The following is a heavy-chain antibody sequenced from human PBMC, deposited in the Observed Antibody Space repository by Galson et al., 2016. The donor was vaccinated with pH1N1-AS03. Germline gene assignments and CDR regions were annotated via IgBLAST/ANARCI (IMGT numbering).Heavy chain of an antibody. J-gene: IGHJ6*02. CDR2: IYYSGGT. CDR1: GGSISSYY. V-gene: IGHV4-59*01. Sequence: ETLSLTCTVSGGSISSYYWTWIRQPPGKGLEWIGHIYYSGGTNYNPSLKSRVTISVDTSKNQFSLKLSSVTAADTAVYYCAKFRSSWTFYYGLDVWGQGTTVTVSS. CDR3: AKFRSSWTFYYGLDV. D-gene: IGHD6-13*01.